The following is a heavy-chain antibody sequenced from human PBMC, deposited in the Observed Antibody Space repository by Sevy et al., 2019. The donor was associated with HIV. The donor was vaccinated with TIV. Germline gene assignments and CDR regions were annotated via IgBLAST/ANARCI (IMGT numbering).Heavy chain of an antibody. V-gene: IGHV3-30*18. CDR2: ISHDGINE. D-gene: IGHD1-26*01. CDR1: GFSFSYYG. Sequence: GGSLRLSCIDSGFSFSYYGIHWVRQFPGKGLDWVALISHDGINEYYADSVKGRFTISRDNSKNTVYLEMNSLRNEDTAIYFCANAYSGSYSHSYLYALDVWGQGTTVTVSS. J-gene: IGHJ6*02. CDR3: ANAYSGSYSHSYLYALDV.